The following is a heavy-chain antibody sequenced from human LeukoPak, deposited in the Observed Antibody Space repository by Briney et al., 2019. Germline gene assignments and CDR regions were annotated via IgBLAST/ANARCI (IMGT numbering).Heavy chain of an antibody. D-gene: IGHD1-26*01. CDR1: GFTFSSYG. CDR2: ISYDGSNK. Sequence: GGSLRLSCAASGFTFSSYGMHWVRQAPGKGLEWEAVISYDGSNKYYADSVKGRFTISRDNSKNTLYLQMNSLRAEDTAVYYCAKDLLGEVGALDYWGQGTLVTVSS. V-gene: IGHV3-30*18. CDR3: AKDLLGEVGALDY. J-gene: IGHJ4*02.